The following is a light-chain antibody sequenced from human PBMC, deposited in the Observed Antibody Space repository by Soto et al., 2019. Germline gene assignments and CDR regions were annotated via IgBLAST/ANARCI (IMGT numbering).Light chain of an antibody. J-gene: IGKJ4*01. CDR3: QQFRSSPLT. CDR1: QSISINY. CDR2: GAS. Sequence: EIVLTQSPGTLSLSLGERATLSCRASQSISINYLAWYQQKPGQAPRLLIYGASSRASGIPDRFSGSGSGTDFTLTISRVEPEEFAVYYCQQFRSSPLTFGGGTKVDIK. V-gene: IGKV3-20*01.